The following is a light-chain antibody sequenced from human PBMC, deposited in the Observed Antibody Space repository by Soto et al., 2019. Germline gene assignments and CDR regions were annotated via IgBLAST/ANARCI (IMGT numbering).Light chain of an antibody. J-gene: IGKJ1*01. CDR3: QQYGTSRT. V-gene: IGKV3-20*01. Sequence: EIVLTQSPATLSLSPGERATLSCRASQSVGSNYLAWYQQKPGQAPRLLIYGASSRATGIPDRFSGSGSGTDFTLTISRLEPEDFAVYYCQQYGTSRTFGQGTKV. CDR1: QSVGSNY. CDR2: GAS.